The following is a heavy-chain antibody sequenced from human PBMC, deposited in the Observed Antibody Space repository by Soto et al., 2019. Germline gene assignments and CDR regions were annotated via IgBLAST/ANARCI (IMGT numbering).Heavy chain of an antibody. Sequence: EVQLVESGGGLVKPGGSLRLSCAASGFTFSSYSMNWVRQAPGKGLEWVSSISSSSNYRNYADSVKGRVTISRDNAQNSLYMQMNSLRAEDTDLYYCARGNGRAYSYYYMDVWGKGTTVTVSS. J-gene: IGHJ6*03. CDR3: ARGNGRAYSYYYMDV. CDR1: GFTFSSYS. V-gene: IGHV3-21*01. CDR2: ISSSSNYR.